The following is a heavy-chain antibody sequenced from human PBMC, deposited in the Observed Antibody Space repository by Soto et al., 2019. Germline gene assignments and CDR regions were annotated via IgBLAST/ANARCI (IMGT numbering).Heavy chain of an antibody. J-gene: IGHJ2*01. CDR3: ARSGTTVTTFWYFDL. D-gene: IGHD4-17*01. CDR1: GFTFSNYG. V-gene: IGHV3-30*03. CDR2: ISYDEDNI. Sequence: QVQLVESGGGVVQPGKSLRLACVASGFTFSNYGMHWFRQAPGEGLEWVAVISYDEDNIYYADSVKGRFTISRDNSKNTLYLQMNSLRPEDPAVYFCARSGTTVTTFWYFDLWGRGTLVTVSS.